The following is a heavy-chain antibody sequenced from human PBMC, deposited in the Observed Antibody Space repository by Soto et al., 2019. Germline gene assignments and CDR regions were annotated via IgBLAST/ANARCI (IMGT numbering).Heavy chain of an antibody. V-gene: IGHV3-7*05. CDR1: GFTFSNYW. Sequence: EVQLVESGGGLVQPGGSLRLSCAASGFTFSNYWMSWVRQAPGKGLEWVANIKQDGSERNYVDSVKGRFTISRDNAKNSLHLQLNSLRAEDTAVYYCARAGSENDYWGQGTLVTVSS. CDR2: IKQDGSER. J-gene: IGHJ4*02. D-gene: IGHD3-10*01. CDR3: ARAGSENDY.